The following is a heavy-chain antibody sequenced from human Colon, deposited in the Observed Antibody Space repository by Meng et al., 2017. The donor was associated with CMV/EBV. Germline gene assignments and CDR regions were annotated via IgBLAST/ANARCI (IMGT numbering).Heavy chain of an antibody. J-gene: IGHJ5*02. CDR1: GYTFTSYD. D-gene: IGHD2-2*01. CDR3: ARGSPLQGTSFYGWFDP. Sequence: ASVQVSCKASGYTFTSYDINWVRQAPGQGLEWMGWMNPNSGNTGYAQKFQGRVTITRNTSISTAYMELSSLRSEDTAVYYCARGSPLQGTSFYGWFDPWGQGTLVTVSS. V-gene: IGHV1-8*03. CDR2: MNPNSGNT.